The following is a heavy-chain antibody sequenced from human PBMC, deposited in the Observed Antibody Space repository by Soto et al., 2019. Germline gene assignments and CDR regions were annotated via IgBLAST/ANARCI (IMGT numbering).Heavy chain of an antibody. CDR1: GFTFSSYA. J-gene: IGHJ4*02. D-gene: IGHD5-18*01. Sequence: PGGSLSLSCAASGFTFSSYAMSWVRQAPGKGLEWVGRIKSKTDGGTTDYAAPVKGRFTISRDDSKNTLYLQMNSLKTEDTAVYYCTTVIRGYSYGAYYFDYWGQGTLVTVSS. CDR3: TTVIRGYSYGAYYFDY. V-gene: IGHV3-15*01. CDR2: IKSKTDGGTT.